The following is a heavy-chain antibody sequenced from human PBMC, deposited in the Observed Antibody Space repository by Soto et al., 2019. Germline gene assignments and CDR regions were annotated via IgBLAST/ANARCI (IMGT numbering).Heavy chain of an antibody. J-gene: IGHJ4*02. CDR3: VREAISGPLDF. Sequence: SLILSCEGSVFNVRSHGMHWVRQAPGKGLEWISYISTSSNVVYYANSVTGRFTISRDNGNNSVFLQMNSLKDDDTALYYCVREAISGPLDFWGQGTLVTVSS. CDR1: VFNVRSHG. V-gene: IGHV3-48*02. CDR2: ISTSSNVV. D-gene: IGHD1-26*01.